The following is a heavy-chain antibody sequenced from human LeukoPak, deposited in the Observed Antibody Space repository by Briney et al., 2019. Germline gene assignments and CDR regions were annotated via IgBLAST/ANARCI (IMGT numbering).Heavy chain of an antibody. CDR1: GASISSYY. D-gene: IGHD3-16*01. CDR3: ARGFGSPDY. Sequence: SETLSLTCTVSGASISSYYWSWIRQPPGKGPEWIGYIYYSGSTNYNPSLKSRVTISVDTSKNQFSLTLTSVTPADTAVYYCARGFGSPDYWGQGTLVTVSS. J-gene: IGHJ4*02. CDR2: IYYSGST. V-gene: IGHV4-59*01.